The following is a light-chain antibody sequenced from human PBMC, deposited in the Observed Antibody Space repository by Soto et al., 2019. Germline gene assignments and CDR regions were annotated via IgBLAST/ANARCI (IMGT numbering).Light chain of an antibody. V-gene: IGLV2-14*01. J-gene: IGLJ2*01. CDR3: SSYTSSITLI. Sequence: QSALTQPASVSGSPGQSITISCTGTSSDVGVYNYVSWYQQHPGKAPKLVMYDVTNRPSGVSDRFSGSKSGNTASLTISGLQAEDEADYYCSSYTSSITLIFGGGTKLTVL. CDR1: SSDVGVYNY. CDR2: DVT.